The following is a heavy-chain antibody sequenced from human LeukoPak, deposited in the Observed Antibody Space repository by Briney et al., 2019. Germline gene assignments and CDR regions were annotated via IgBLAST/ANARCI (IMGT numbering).Heavy chain of an antibody. D-gene: IGHD2-15*01. CDR3: ARHSLGYCSGGNCYPDY. Sequence: GESLKISCKGSGYTFTNYWIGWVRQMPGKGLEWMGIIYSSGSDTRYSPSFQGQVTISVDKSISTAYLQWTSLKASDTAIYYCARHSLGYCSGGNCYPDYWGQGTLVTVSS. J-gene: IGHJ4*02. CDR2: IYSSGSDT. V-gene: IGHV5-51*01. CDR1: GYTFTNYW.